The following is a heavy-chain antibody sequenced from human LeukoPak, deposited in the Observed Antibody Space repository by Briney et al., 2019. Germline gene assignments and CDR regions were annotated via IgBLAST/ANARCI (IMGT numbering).Heavy chain of an antibody. Sequence: PGGSLRLSCAASGFIFNSHAMQWVRQAPGKGLEWVAGISYDGSNKYYADSVKGRFTISRDNSKNTLYLQMNSLTAEDTAVYHCARDRSYSFDYWGQGTLVTVSS. CDR1: GFIFNSHA. V-gene: IGHV3-30-3*01. D-gene: IGHD1-26*01. CDR2: ISYDGSNK. J-gene: IGHJ4*02. CDR3: ARDRSYSFDY.